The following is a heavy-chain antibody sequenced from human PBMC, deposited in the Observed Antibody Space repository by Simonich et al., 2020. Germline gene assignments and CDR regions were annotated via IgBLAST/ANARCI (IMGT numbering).Heavy chain of an antibody. CDR1: GGSISSYY. J-gene: IGHJ4*02. CDR2: IYYSGST. CDR3: ARLPDY. V-gene: IGHV4-59*08. Sequence: QVQLQESGPGLVKPSETLSLTCTVSGGSISSYYLSWIRAPPGKGLEWIGYIYYSGSTNYNPSLKSRVTISVDTSKNQFSLKLSSVTAADTAVYYCARLPDYWGQGTLVTVSS.